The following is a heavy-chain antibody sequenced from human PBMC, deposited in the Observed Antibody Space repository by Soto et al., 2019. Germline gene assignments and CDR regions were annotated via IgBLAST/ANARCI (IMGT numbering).Heavy chain of an antibody. CDR1: GYTFPNYW. CDR2: IYPSDSDT. D-gene: IGHD5-12*01. Sequence: EVQLVQSGAEVRKPGESLKISCQGSGYTFPNYWIGWVRQMPGKGLEWLGIIYPSDSDTTYSPSFQGQVTISVDKSISTAYLQWSSLKASDTAMYYCARLGGGFDLYGVYWGQGTLVTVSS. V-gene: IGHV5-51*01. CDR3: ARLGGGFDLYGVY. J-gene: IGHJ4*02.